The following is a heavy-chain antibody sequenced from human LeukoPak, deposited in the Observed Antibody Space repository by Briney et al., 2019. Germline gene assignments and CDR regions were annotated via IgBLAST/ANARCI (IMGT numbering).Heavy chain of an antibody. CDR2: IKQDGSEK. D-gene: IGHD3-3*01. Sequence: PGGSLRLSCAASGFTFSSYWMSWVRQAPGKGLEWVANIKQDGSEKYYVDSVKGRFTISRDNAKNSLYLQMNSLRAEDTAVYYCARDREWLLPYYFDYWGQGTLVTVSS. CDR3: ARDREWLLPYYFDY. CDR1: GFTFSSYW. J-gene: IGHJ4*02. V-gene: IGHV3-7*01.